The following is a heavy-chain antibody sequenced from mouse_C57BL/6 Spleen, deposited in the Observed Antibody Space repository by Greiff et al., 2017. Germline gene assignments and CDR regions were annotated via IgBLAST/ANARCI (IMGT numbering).Heavy chain of an antibody. CDR1: GYTFTSYW. CDR2: IYPGSGST. Sequence: VQLQQPGAELVKPGASVKMSCKASGYTFTSYWITWVKQRPGQGLEWIGDIYPGSGSTNYNEKFTSKATLTVDTSSSTAYMQLSSLTSEDSAVYYCARWGYYDYDGSWFAYWGQGTLVTVSA. CDR3: ARWGYYDYDGSWFAY. D-gene: IGHD2-4*01. V-gene: IGHV1-55*01. J-gene: IGHJ3*01.